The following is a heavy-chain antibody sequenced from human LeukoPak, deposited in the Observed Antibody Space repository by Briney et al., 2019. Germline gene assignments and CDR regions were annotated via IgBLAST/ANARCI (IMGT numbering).Heavy chain of an antibody. Sequence: GASVKVSCKASGYTFTGYYMHWVRQAPGQGLEWMGWINPNSGGTNYAQKFQGRVTMTRDTSISTAYMELRRLRSDDTAVYYCARDLWFGELLHIFDYWGQGTLVTVSS. CDR1: GYTFTGYY. CDR2: INPNSGGT. CDR3: ARDLWFGELLHIFDY. D-gene: IGHD3-10*01. J-gene: IGHJ4*02. V-gene: IGHV1-2*02.